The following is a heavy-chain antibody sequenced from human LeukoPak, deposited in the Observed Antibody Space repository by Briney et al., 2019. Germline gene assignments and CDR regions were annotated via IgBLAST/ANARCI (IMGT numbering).Heavy chain of an antibody. Sequence: PGRSLRLSCAASGFTFSSYGMHWVRQAPGKGLEWVAVISYDGSNKYYADSVKGRFTISRDNSKNTLYLQMNSLRAEDTAVYYCANGPAVRPYYYGMDVWGQGTTVTVSS. D-gene: IGHD6-25*01. V-gene: IGHV3-30*18. CDR3: ANGPAVRPYYYGMDV. J-gene: IGHJ6*02. CDR2: ISYDGSNK. CDR1: GFTFSSYG.